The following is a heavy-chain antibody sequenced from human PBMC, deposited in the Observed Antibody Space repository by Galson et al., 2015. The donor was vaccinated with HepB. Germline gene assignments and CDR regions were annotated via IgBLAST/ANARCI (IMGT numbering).Heavy chain of an antibody. Sequence: ETLSLTCAVSGDSISNDRWWSWVRQPPGEGLEWIGEAYHSGGTNYRPSLKGRVTISVDKSKNQFSLKLTSVTAADTAVYYCARAKEGRGYFDYWGQGTLVTVSS. CDR1: GDSISNDRW. V-gene: IGHV4-4*02. D-gene: IGHD3-10*01. CDR2: AYHSGGT. J-gene: IGHJ4*02. CDR3: ARAKEGRGYFDY.